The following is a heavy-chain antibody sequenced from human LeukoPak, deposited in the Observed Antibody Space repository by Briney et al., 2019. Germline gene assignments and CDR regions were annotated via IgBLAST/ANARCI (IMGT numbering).Heavy chain of an antibody. CDR2: ISGDGGST. CDR1: GFTFSDYA. Sequence: GGSLRLSCAASGFTFSDYAMHWVRQAPGRGLEWVSLISGDGGSTYYADSVKGRFTISRDNSKNSLYLQMNSLRTEDTALYYCAKAAGYNWNYAGDYWGQGTLVTVSS. J-gene: IGHJ4*02. V-gene: IGHV3-43*02. D-gene: IGHD1-7*01. CDR3: AKAAGYNWNYAGDY.